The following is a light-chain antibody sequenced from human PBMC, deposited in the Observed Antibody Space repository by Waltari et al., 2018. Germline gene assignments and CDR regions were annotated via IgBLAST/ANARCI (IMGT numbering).Light chain of an antibody. V-gene: IGLV1-47*01. CDR2: RNN. CDR3: AAWDDSLRGPV. CDR1: SSHLGRNF. Sequence: QSVLTQAPSASGTPGPRVTISCSGSSSHLGRNFVFWYQLLPGMAPKLLIFRNNQRPSGVPDRFSGSKSGTSASLAISGLRSEDEADYSCAAWDDSLRGPVFGTGTKLTVL. J-gene: IGLJ2*01.